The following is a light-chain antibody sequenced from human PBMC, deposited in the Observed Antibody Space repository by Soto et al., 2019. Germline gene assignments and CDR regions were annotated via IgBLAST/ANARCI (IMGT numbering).Light chain of an antibody. CDR3: QQYHNWWT. V-gene: IGKV3-15*01. Sequence: DRLNTQSPGTLSVSPGERAPVSCRASQSVGSKLAWFQQKPGQAPKRLIYGASTRAIGTPARFSGSGSGTEFTLTISSLQSEDFAVYYCQQYHNWWTFGQGTKVDIK. J-gene: IGKJ1*01. CDR2: GAS. CDR1: QSVGSK.